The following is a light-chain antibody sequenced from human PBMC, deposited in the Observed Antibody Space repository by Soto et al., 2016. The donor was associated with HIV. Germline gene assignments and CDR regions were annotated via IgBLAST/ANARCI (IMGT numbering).Light chain of an antibody. CDR3: QAWDSSTVV. Sequence: SYELTQPPSVSVSPGQTATIXCSGDKLGDTYACWYQQKPGQSPVLVIYQDNKRPSGIPERYSGSNSGNTATLTISGTQAMDEADYYCQAWDSSTVVFGGGTKLTVL. J-gene: IGLJ2*01. CDR2: QDN. CDR1: KLGDTY. V-gene: IGLV3-1*01.